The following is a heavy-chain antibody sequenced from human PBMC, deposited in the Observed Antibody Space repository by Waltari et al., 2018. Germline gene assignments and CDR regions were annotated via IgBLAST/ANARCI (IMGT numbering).Heavy chain of an antibody. CDR2: NYHSGRT. D-gene: IGHD2-15*01. CDR1: GYSISSGYY. V-gene: IGHV4-38-2*01. CDR3: ARMVVVAANLDY. Sequence: QVQLQESGPGLVKPSETLSLTCAVSGYSISSGYYWGWIRQPPGKGLEWIGSNYHSGRTYYNPSRKSRVTISVDTSKNQFSLKLSSVTAADTAVYYCARMVVVAANLDYWGQGTLVTVSS. J-gene: IGHJ4*02.